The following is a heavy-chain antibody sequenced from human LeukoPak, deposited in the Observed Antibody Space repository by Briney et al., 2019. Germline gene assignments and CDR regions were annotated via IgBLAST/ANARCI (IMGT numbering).Heavy chain of an antibody. D-gene: IGHD3-9*01. CDR3: TLTGAYWYFDL. J-gene: IGHJ2*01. CDR1: GFTFSGSA. V-gene: IGHV3-73*01. Sequence: PGGSLRLSCAASGFTFSGSAMHWVRQASGKGLEWVGRIRSKANSYATAYAASVKGRFTISRDDSKNTEYLQMNSLKTEDTAVYYCTLTGAYWYFDLWGRGTLVTVSS. CDR2: IRSKANSYAT.